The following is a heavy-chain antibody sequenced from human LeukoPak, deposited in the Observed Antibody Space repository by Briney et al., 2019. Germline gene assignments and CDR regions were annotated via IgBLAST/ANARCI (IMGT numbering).Heavy chain of an antibody. CDR3: ARDQLLMLSLTEIHYFDA. CDR1: GFTFSSYT. V-gene: IGHV3-48*01. J-gene: IGHJ4*02. Sequence: GGSLRLPCAASGFTFSSYTMNWVRQAPGKGLEWLSYISSSGSTIYYADSVKGRFTISRDNSKHTLYLQMNSLRPEDTAVYYCARDQLLMLSLTEIHYFDAWGQGTLVTVSS. CDR2: ISSSGSTI. D-gene: IGHD2-2*01.